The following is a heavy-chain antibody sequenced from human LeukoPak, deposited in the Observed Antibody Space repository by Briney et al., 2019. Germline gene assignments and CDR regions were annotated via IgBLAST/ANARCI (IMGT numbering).Heavy chain of an antibody. D-gene: IGHD3-22*01. Sequence: PGGSLRLSCAASGFTFDVYAMHWVRQAPGKGLEWVSGISWNSGSIGYADSVKGRFTISRDNAKNSLYLQMNSLRAEDTALYYCVTMIVVAPGGAFDIWGQGTMVTVSS. CDR2: ISWNSGSI. CDR1: GFTFDVYA. CDR3: VTMIVVAPGGAFDI. V-gene: IGHV3-9*01. J-gene: IGHJ3*02.